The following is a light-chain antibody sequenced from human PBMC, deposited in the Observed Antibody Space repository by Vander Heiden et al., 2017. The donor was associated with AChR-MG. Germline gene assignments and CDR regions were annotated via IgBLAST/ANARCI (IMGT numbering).Light chain of an antibody. CDR1: SSDVGSYNY. CDR2: DVS. J-gene: IGLJ2*01. V-gene: IGLV2-14*01. Sequence: QSALTQPASVSRSSGQSITISCTGTSSDVGSYNYVSWYQQHPGKAPKVMIYDVSNRPSGVSNRFSGSKSGNTASLTISGLQAEDEADYYCSSYTSRRTVLFGEGTKLTVL. CDR3: SSYTSRRTVL.